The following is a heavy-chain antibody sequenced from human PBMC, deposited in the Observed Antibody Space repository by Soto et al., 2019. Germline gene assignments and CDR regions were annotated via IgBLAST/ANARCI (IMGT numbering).Heavy chain of an antibody. J-gene: IGHJ4*02. CDR1: GGSISTYY. CDR2: IYASGTT. V-gene: IGHV4-59*01. Sequence: SETLSLTCTVSGGSISTYYWSWIRQPPGGTLEWIGYIYASGTTTYNPSLESRVTMSVDMPNNEFSLELTSLTAADTAVYYCARSHSFDGSIYHYYFDFWGQGTLVTVSS. CDR3: ARSHSFDGSIYHYYFDF. D-gene: IGHD3-10*01.